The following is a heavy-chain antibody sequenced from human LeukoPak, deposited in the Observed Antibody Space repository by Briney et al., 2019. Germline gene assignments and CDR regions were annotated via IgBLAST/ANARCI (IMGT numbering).Heavy chain of an antibody. D-gene: IGHD3-10*01. V-gene: IGHV4-4*07. CDR3: ARDPITMVRGVWYFDY. CDR2: IYTSGST. Sequence: PSETLSLTCTVSGGSISSYYWSWIRQPAGKGLEWIGRIYTSGSTNYNPSLKSRVTMSVDTSKNQSSLKLSSVTAADTAVYYCARDPITMVRGVWYFDYWGQGTLVTVSS. CDR1: GGSISSYY. J-gene: IGHJ4*02.